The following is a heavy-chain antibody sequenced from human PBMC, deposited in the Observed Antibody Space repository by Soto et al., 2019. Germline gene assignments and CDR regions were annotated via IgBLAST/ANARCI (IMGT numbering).Heavy chain of an antibody. CDR1: GFTFSSYG. CDR2: IWYDGSNK. D-gene: IGHD6-19*01. Sequence: QPGGSLRLSCAASGFTFSSYGMHWVRQAPGKGLEWVAVIWYDGSNKYYADSVKGRFTISRDNSKNTLYLQMNSLRAEDTAVYYCARDRGYSSGWYGTLDYWGQGTLVTVSS. V-gene: IGHV3-33*01. J-gene: IGHJ4*02. CDR3: ARDRGYSSGWYGTLDY.